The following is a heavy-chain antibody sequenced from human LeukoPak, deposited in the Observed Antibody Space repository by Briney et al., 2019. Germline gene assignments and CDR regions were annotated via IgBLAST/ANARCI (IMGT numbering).Heavy chain of an antibody. CDR3: AREGYSSSWNDY. D-gene: IGHD6-13*01. V-gene: IGHV3-7*01. J-gene: IGHJ4*02. Sequence: GGSLTLSCPASGFTFSTYWMSWVRPAPGKGLEWVANIKQDGNEKYFVDSVKGRFNTSRDNAKNSLYLQMNSLRAEDTAVYYCAREGYSSSWNDYWGQGTLVTVSS. CDR1: GFTFSTYW. CDR2: IKQDGNEK.